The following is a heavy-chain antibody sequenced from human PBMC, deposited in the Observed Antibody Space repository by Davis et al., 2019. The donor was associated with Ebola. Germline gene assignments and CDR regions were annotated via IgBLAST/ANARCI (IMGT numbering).Heavy chain of an antibody. Sequence: GESLKISCVDSGFTFSNYDMTWVRQAPGKGLDWVSRISSNGATTYYADSVRGRFTISRDNSRNTLYLQMNSLRDADTAVYYCGGAWKWGQGTLVTVSS. CDR2: ISSNGATT. J-gene: IGHJ4*02. CDR3: GGAWK. D-gene: IGHD1-1*01. CDR1: GFTFSNYD. V-gene: IGHV3-23*01.